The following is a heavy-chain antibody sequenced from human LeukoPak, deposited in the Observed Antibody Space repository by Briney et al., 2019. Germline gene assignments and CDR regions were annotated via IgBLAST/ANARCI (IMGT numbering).Heavy chain of an antibody. CDR3: LTIVETTIDAFDI. CDR1: GFTFRKYW. D-gene: IGHD1-26*01. V-gene: IGHV3-74*01. J-gene: IGHJ3*02. Sequence: PGGSLRLSFAASGFTFRKYWLHWVRQAPGKGLVWVSRINPDDESTSYADSVKGRFTISRDNAKSTLYLQMNSLRAEDTAVYYCLTIVETTIDAFDIWGQGTMVTVSS. CDR2: INPDDEST.